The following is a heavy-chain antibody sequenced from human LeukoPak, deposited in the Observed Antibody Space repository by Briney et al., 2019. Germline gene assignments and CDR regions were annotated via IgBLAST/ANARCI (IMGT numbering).Heavy chain of an antibody. V-gene: IGHV3-74*03. CDR3: ARFYFPEEHDRAWYEAH. CDR2: IRGDGRAT. Sequence: GGSLRLSCAASGFISTDYWMHWVRQAPGKELVWVARIRGDGRATTYADSVKGRFTISRDNAMNTVFLQMKSLRADDTGTYYCARFYFPEEHDRAWYEAHWGQGVLVTVSS. D-gene: IGHD6-19*01. CDR1: GFISTDYW. J-gene: IGHJ4*02.